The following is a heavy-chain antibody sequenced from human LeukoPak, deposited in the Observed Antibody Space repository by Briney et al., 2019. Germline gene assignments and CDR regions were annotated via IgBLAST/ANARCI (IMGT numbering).Heavy chain of an antibody. V-gene: IGHV1-69*05. D-gene: IGHD3-10*01. CDR1: GGTFSSYA. Sequence: ASVKVSCKASGGTFSSYAISWVRQAPGQGLEWMGGIIPIFGTANYAQKLQGRVAITTDESTSTAYMELSSLRSEDTAVYYCASQYGSGSYYHYYYYYMDVWGKGTTVTVSS. CDR2: IIPIFGTA. CDR3: ASQYGSGSYYHYYYYYMDV. J-gene: IGHJ6*03.